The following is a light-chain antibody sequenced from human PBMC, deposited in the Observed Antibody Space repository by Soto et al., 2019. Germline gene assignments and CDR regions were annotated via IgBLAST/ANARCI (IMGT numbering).Light chain of an antibody. V-gene: IGKV3-20*01. J-gene: IGKJ3*01. Sequence: EIVLTQSPGTLSLSPGEGATLSCRASQSVSSSYLAWYQQKPGQAPRLLIYGASSRATAIPGRFSGSGSGTDFTLTISRLEPEDFAVYYCQQYGSSLFTFGPGTKVDIK. CDR3: QQYGSSLFT. CDR2: GAS. CDR1: QSVSSSY.